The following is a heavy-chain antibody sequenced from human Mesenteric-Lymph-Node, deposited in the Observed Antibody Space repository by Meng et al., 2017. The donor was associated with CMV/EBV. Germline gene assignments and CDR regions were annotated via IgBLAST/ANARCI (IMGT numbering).Heavy chain of an antibody. V-gene: IGHV3-21*01. CDR2: ISSSGSYI. Sequence: GESLKISCAASGFTFSSYSMNWVRQAPGKGLEWVSSISSSGSYIYYADSVKGRFTISRDYAKNSLYLQMNSLRAEDTAVYYCARDQTYYDFWSGYYIWGQGSLVTVSS. CDR3: ARDQTYYDFWSGYYI. D-gene: IGHD3-3*01. J-gene: IGHJ4*02. CDR1: GFTFSSYS.